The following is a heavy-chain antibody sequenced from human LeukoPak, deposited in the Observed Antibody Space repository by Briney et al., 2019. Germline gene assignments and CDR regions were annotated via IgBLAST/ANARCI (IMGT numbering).Heavy chain of an antibody. D-gene: IGHD2-15*01. J-gene: IGHJ4*02. CDR1: GFTVSGNY. CDR2: IYSGGDT. CDR3: AKDDVYCGGGRCPLDY. V-gene: IGHV3-53*01. Sequence: GGSLRLSCAASGFTVSGNYMSWVRQAPGKGLEWISLIYSGGDTYYPDSVRGRFTISRDNSKNTLYLQMNSLRAEDTAVYYCAKDDVYCGGGRCPLDYWGQGTLVTVSS.